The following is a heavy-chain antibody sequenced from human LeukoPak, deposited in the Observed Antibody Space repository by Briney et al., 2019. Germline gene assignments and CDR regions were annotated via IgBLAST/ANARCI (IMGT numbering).Heavy chain of an antibody. CDR2: INHSGST. J-gene: IGHJ4*02. D-gene: IGHD3-3*01. Sequence: PSETLSLTCAVYGGSFSGYYWSWIRQPPGKGLEWIGEINHSGSTNYNPSLKSRVTISVDTSKNQFSLKLSSVTAADTAVYCCARGRGFWSIFDYWGQGTLVTVSS. CDR3: ARGRGFWSIFDY. CDR1: GGSFSGYY. V-gene: IGHV4-34*01.